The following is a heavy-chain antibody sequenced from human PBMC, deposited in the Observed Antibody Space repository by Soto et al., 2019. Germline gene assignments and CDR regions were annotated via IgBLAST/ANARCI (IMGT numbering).Heavy chain of an antibody. CDR1: GFSFISYW. J-gene: IGHJ4*02. CDR3: ARGSGFQAGVHGY. D-gene: IGHD6-25*01. V-gene: IGHV3-74*03. Sequence: GGSLRLPCAASGFSFISYWMHWVLQVPWRGLVWVSGINSDGTATKYADSVKGRFAISRDNANNTLHLQMSSLRAEDTAVYYCARGSGFQAGVHGYWGQGTLVTVSS. CDR2: INSDGTAT.